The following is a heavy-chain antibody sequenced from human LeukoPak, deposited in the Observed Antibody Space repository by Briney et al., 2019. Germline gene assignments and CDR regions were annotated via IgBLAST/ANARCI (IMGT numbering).Heavy chain of an antibody. CDR2: INHSGST. CDR1: RGSFSGYY. V-gene: IGHV4-34*01. J-gene: IGHJ4*02. CDR3: ARGGYYDSSGYYPLDY. D-gene: IGHD3-22*01. Sequence: SETLSLTCAVYRGSFSGYYWSWIRQPPGKRLEWIGEINHSGSTNYNPSLKSRVTISVDTSKNQFSLKLSSVTAADTAVYYCARGGYYDSSGYYPLDYWGQGTLVTVSS.